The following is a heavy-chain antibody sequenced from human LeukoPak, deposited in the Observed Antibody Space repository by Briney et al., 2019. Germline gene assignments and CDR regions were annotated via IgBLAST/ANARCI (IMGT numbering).Heavy chain of an antibody. Sequence: SPGGSLRLSCAASGFRFSNAWLSWVRQAPGKGLEWVGQIKSKADGGTTDYAAPLKGRFSISRDDSKNTLFLQMNSLKTEDTAVYYCWGGFDRWGQGTLVTISS. J-gene: IGHJ4*02. CDR1: GFRFSNAW. D-gene: IGHD3-16*01. CDR2: IKSKADGGTT. V-gene: IGHV3-15*01. CDR3: WGGFDR.